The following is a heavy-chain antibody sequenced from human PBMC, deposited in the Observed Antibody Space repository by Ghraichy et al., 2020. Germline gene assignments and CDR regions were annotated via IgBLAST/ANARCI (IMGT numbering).Heavy chain of an antibody. J-gene: IGHJ6*02. CDR1: GFTFSAYN. CDR3: ARASTVVRFYFYDGMDV. Sequence: GGSLRLSCVGSGFTFSAYNMNWVRQSPGKGLEWVSYITISSRRIFYADSVKGRFTISRDNAQNSVYLQMNSLRDDDTAVYYCARASTVVRFYFYDGMDVWGQGTTVTVSS. CDR2: ITISSRRI. V-gene: IGHV3-48*02. D-gene: IGHD4-23*01.